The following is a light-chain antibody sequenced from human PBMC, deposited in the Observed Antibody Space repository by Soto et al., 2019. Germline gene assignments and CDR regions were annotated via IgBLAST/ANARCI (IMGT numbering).Light chain of an antibody. CDR1: SSDVGGYNY. CDR2: DVS. CDR3: SSYTSSSTLGV. Sequence: QSVLTQPASVSGSPGQSFTISCTVTSSDVGGYNYVSWYQQHPGKAPKLMIYDVSNRPSGVPNRFSGSKSGNTASLTISGLQAEDEADYYCSSYTSSSTLGVSGTGTKVTVL. J-gene: IGLJ1*01. V-gene: IGLV2-14*01.